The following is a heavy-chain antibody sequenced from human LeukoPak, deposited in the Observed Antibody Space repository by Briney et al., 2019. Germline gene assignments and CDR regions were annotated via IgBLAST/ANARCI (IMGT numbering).Heavy chain of an antibody. Sequence: SETLSLTCTVSGGSISSGDYYWSWIRQPPGKGLEWIGYIYYSGSTCYNPSLKSRVTISVDTSKNQFSLKLSSVTAADTAVYYCARDRTPGMGWFDPWGQGTLVTVSS. V-gene: IGHV4-30-4*01. J-gene: IGHJ5*02. D-gene: IGHD4-23*01. CDR3: ARDRTPGMGWFDP. CDR2: IYYSGST. CDR1: GGSISSGDYY.